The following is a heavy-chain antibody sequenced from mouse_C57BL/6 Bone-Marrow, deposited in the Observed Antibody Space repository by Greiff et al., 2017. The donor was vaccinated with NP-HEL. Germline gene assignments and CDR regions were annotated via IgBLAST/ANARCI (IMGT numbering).Heavy chain of an antibody. D-gene: IGHD2-5*01. CDR2: IDPETGGT. CDR1: GYTFTDYE. V-gene: IGHV1-15*01. Sequence: VQLQQSGAELVRPGASVTLSCKASGYTFTDYEMHWVKQTPVHGLEWIGAIDPETGGTAYNQKFKGKAILTADKSSSTAYMELRSRTSEDAAVYYCTRSDSNYVGKNYFDYWGQGTTLTVSS. CDR3: TRSDSNYVGKNYFDY. J-gene: IGHJ2*01.